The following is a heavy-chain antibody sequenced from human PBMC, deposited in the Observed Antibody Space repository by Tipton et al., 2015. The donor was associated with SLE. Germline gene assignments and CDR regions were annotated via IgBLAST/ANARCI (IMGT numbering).Heavy chain of an antibody. CDR3: ARGECSGGSCYPDAFDI. CDR1: GGSISSGGYY. Sequence: TLSLTCTVSGGSISSGGYYWGWIRQPPGQGLEWIGSIYYSGSTYYNPSLKSRVTISVDTSKNQFSLKLSSVTAADTAVYYCARGECSGGSCYPDAFDIWGQGTMVTVSS. CDR2: IYYSGST. V-gene: IGHV4-39*07. J-gene: IGHJ3*02. D-gene: IGHD2-15*01.